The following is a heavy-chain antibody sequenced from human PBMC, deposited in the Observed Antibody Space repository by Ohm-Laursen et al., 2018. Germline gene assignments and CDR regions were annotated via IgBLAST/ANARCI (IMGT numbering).Heavy chain of an antibody. J-gene: IGHJ4*02. Sequence: SDTLSLTCTVSGGSISRYYWSWIRQPPGKGLEWIGYIYYSGSTNYNPSLKSRVTISVDTSKNQFSLKLSSVTAADTAAYYCEGKGPQQLYWGQGTLVTVSS. V-gene: IGHV4-59*07. CDR2: IYYSGST. CDR1: GGSISRYY. CDR3: EGKGPQQLY. D-gene: IGHD6-13*01.